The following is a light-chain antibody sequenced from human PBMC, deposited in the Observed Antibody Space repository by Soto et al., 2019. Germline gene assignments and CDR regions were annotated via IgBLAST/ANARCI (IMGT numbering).Light chain of an antibody. J-gene: IGLJ2*01. CDR1: ITDIGTYYY. V-gene: IGLV2-8*01. Sequence: QSALTQPPSASGSPGQSVTISCTGTITDIGTYYYVSWYQQHPGKAPKLIISEVSERPSGVPDRFSGSKSGNTASLIVSGLQAGDEADYYCSSYAGTKTLVFGGGTKVTVL. CDR2: EVS. CDR3: SSYAGTKTLV.